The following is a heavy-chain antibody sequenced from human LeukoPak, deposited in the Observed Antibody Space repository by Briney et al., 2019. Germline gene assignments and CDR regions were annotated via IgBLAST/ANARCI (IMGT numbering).Heavy chain of an antibody. D-gene: IGHD3-10*01. Sequence: HGESLKISCKGSVYSFTDYCIAWLRQMPGKGLEWMGSIYPGDADTRYSPSFQGQVTFSDDKSISTAYLQWSSLRASDTAIYYCARQCCRGASPGFDPWGQGTLVTVSS. J-gene: IGHJ5*02. V-gene: IGHV5-51*01. CDR3: ARQCCRGASPGFDP. CDR1: VYSFTDYC. CDR2: IYPGDADT.